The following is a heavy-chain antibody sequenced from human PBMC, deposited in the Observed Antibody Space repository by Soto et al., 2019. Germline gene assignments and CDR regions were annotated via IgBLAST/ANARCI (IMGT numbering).Heavy chain of an antibody. Sequence: EVHLVESGGGLVQPGGSLRLSCAASGYIFSDFWMAWVRQGPGKGLEWVANIKGDESARYYEDSVRGRFTISRDNAKKALVLQMNNLGVEDKAVYYCARDTGSGWHRQDVRGMEVLGQGTTVTVSS. J-gene: IGHJ6*02. CDR1: GYIFSDFW. D-gene: IGHD6-19*01. V-gene: IGHV3-7*05. CDR2: IKGDESAR. CDR3: ARDTGSGWHRQDVRGMEV.